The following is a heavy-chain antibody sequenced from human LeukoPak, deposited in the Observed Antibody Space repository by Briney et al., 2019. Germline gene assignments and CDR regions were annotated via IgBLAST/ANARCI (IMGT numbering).Heavy chain of an antibody. D-gene: IGHD6-13*01. CDR2: TSAYNGNT. CDR3: ARATLGQQLVDGDFQH. Sequence: ASVKVSCKASGYTFTSYGISWVRQAPGQGLEWMGWTSAYNGNTNYAQKLQGRVTMTTDTSTSTAYMELRSLRSDDTAVYYCARATLGQQLVDGDFQHWGQGTLVTVSS. V-gene: IGHV1-18*01. CDR1: GYTFTSYG. J-gene: IGHJ1*01.